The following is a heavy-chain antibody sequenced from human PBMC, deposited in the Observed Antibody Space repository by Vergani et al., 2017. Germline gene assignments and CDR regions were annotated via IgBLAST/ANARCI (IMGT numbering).Heavy chain of an antibody. J-gene: IGHJ5*02. Sequence: EVQLVQSGAEVKKPGESLKISCKGSGYSFTSYWIGWVRQMPGKGLEWMGIIYPGDSDTRYSPSFQGQVTISADKSISTAYLQWSSLKASDTAMYYCATTELLRYCDWLDGNWFDPWGQGTLVTVSS. D-gene: IGHD3-9*01. CDR2: IYPGDSDT. CDR1: GYSFTSYW. CDR3: ATTELLRYCDWLDGNWFDP. V-gene: IGHV5-51*01.